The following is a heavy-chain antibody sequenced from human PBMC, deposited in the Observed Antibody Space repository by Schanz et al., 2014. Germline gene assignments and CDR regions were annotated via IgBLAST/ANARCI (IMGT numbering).Heavy chain of an antibody. J-gene: IGHJ5*02. CDR1: GFTFSDYY. D-gene: IGHD6-13*01. CDR3: ARGRARQLVHWFDP. Sequence: QVRLVESGGGLVKPGGSLRLSCTASGFTFSDYYMSWIRQAPGKGLEWVSYISIRSDYISYADSVKGRFIISRDNVKKSLYLQMNSLRAEDTAVYYCARGRARQLVHWFDPWGQGTLVTVSS. V-gene: IGHV3-11*06. CDR2: ISIRSDYI.